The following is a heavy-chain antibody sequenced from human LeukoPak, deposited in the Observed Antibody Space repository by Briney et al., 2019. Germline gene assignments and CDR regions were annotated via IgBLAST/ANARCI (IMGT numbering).Heavy chain of an antibody. V-gene: IGHV3-74*01. Sequence: GGSLRLSCAASGFNFSKYWMHWVRQVPGEGLVWVSRIKTDGSTTNYADSVKGRFTISRDNAKNTLYLQMNGLRAEDTAVYYCARPSDRDGLQFFFEYWGQGTLVTVSS. D-gene: IGHD5-24*01. CDR2: IKTDGSTT. CDR3: ARPSDRDGLQFFFEY. CDR1: GFNFSKYW. J-gene: IGHJ4*02.